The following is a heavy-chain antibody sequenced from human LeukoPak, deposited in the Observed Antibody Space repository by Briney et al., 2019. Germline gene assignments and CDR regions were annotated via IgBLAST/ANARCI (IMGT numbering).Heavy chain of an antibody. CDR2: IYYSGST. V-gene: IGHV4-39*01. CDR3: ARVSYQEGVDY. Sequence: SETLSLTCTVSGGSISSSSYYWGWIRQPPGKGLEWIGSIYYSGSTYYNPSLKSRVTISVDTSKNQFSLKLSSVTAADTAVYYCARVSYQEGVDYWGQGTLVTVSS. J-gene: IGHJ4*02. D-gene: IGHD2-2*01. CDR1: GGSISSSSYY.